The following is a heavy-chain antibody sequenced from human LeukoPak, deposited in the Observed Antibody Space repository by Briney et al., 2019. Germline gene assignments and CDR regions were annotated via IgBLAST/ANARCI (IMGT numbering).Heavy chain of an antibody. Sequence: GGSLRLSCAASGFTFSSYAMSWVRQAPGKGLEWVSAISASGGSTSYADSVKGRFTISRDNSEDTLYLQMNSLRAEDTAVYYCAKTRGYSSSWYDYWGQGTLVTVSS. V-gene: IGHV3-23*01. CDR2: ISASGGST. D-gene: IGHD6-13*01. J-gene: IGHJ4*02. CDR1: GFTFSSYA. CDR3: AKTRGYSSSWYDY.